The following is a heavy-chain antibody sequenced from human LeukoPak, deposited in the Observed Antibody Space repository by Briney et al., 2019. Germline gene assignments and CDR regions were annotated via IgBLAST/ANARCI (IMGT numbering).Heavy chain of an antibody. Sequence: ASETLSLTCTVSGGSISSSSYYWGWIRQPPGKGLEWIGSIYYSGSTYYNPSLKSRVTISVDTSKNQFSPKLSSVTAADTAVYYCAREERHLRRGIVGSDDAFDIWGQGTMVTVSS. CDR2: IYYSGST. D-gene: IGHD3-16*01. CDR3: AREERHLRRGIVGSDDAFDI. CDR1: GGSISSSSYY. V-gene: IGHV4-39*07. J-gene: IGHJ3*02.